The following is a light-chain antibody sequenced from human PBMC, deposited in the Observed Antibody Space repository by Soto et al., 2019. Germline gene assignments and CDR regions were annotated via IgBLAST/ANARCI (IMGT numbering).Light chain of an antibody. Sequence: EIVLTQSPATLSLSQGERATLSCRASQTIRSYLAWYQQKHGQAPSLLIYDESKRATGIPARFSGSGSGTDFTLTIISLEPEDFAVYYCHQRSDWPPITFGQGTRLEI. CDR1: QTIRSY. CDR2: DES. J-gene: IGKJ5*01. V-gene: IGKV3-11*01. CDR3: HQRSDWPPIT.